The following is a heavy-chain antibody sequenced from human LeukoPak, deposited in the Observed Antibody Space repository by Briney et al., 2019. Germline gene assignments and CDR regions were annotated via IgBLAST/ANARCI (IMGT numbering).Heavy chain of an antibody. Sequence: GVSLRLSCVGSGFSLSDYWMHWVRQTPGKGLMWVSRITSDGSTTWYADSVKGRFTVSRDNAKNTLFLEMNSLRDEDTAVYYCAGDYIWGRLSWGQGTLVTVSS. CDR3: AGDYIWGRLS. CDR1: GFSLSDYW. J-gene: IGHJ5*01. D-gene: IGHD3-16*01. V-gene: IGHV3-74*01. CDR2: ITSDGSTT.